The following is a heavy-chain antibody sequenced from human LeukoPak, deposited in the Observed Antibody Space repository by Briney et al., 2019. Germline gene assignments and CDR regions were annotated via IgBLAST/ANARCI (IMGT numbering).Heavy chain of an antibody. J-gene: IGHJ6*02. CDR1: TFFFSSYG. CDR2: ISQDGSNK. V-gene: IGHV3-30*03. D-gene: IGHD5-12*01. CDR3: ARIQYSGYENYYNYDGMDV. Sequence: GGSLRLSCAASTFFFSSYGIHWVRQPPGKGMEWVALISQDGSNKYYASFVKGRFTISRDNSKSTLYLQMNSLRPEDTAVYYCARIQYSGYENYYNYDGMDVWGQGTTVTVSS.